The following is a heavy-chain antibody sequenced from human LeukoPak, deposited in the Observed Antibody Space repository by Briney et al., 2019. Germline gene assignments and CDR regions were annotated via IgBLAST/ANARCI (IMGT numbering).Heavy chain of an antibody. V-gene: IGHV1-18*01. J-gene: IGHJ4*02. CDR1: GYTFISYG. CDR3: ARDTHIVVVTATSRHFDY. CDR2: ISAYNGNT. Sequence: ASVKVSCKASGYTFISYGISWVRQAPGQGLEWMGWISAYNGNTNYAQKLQGRVTMTTDTSTSTAYMELRSLRSDDTAVYYCARDTHIVVVTATSRHFDYWGQGTLVTVSS. D-gene: IGHD2-21*02.